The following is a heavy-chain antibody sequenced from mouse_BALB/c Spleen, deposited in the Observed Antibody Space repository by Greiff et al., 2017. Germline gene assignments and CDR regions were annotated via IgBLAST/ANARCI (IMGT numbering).Heavy chain of an antibody. CDR3: ARVITTDYYAMDY. Sequence: EVKLMESGPGLVKPSQSLSLTCTVTGYSITSDYAWNWIRQFPGNKLEWMGYISYSGSTSYNPSLKSRISITRDTSKNQFFLQLNSVTTEDTATYYCARVITTDYYAMDYWGQGTSVTVSS. J-gene: IGHJ4*01. CDR1: GYSITSDYA. D-gene: IGHD1-2*01. V-gene: IGHV3-2*02. CDR2: ISYSGST.